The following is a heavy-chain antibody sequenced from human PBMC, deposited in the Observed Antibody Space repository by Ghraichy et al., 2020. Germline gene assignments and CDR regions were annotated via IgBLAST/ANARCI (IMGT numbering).Heavy chain of an antibody. D-gene: IGHD1-1*01. CDR3: ARMERGYYYYYYMDV. V-gene: IGHV1-8*01. CDR2: MNPNSGNT. J-gene: IGHJ6*03. Sequence: ASVKVSCKASGYTFTSYDINWVRQATGQGLEWMGWMNPNSGNTGYAQKFQGRVTMTRNTSISTAYMELSSLRSEDTAVYYCARMERGYYYYYYMDVWGKGTTVTVSS. CDR1: GYTFTSYD.